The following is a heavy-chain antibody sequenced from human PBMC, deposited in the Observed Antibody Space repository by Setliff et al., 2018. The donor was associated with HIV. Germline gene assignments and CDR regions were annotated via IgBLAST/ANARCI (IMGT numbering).Heavy chain of an antibody. Sequence: ASVKVSCKASGYIFGNYGINWVRQAPGQGLEWMGWISGHNGNTNSAQKVQGRVIMTTDTTASTAYMVLSSLTSEDTAVYYCARGGAREYQLLYNYFDPWGQGTLVTVSS. CDR1: GYIFGNYG. J-gene: IGHJ5*02. CDR2: ISGHNGNT. V-gene: IGHV1-18*01. D-gene: IGHD2-2*01. CDR3: ARGGAREYQLLYNYFDP.